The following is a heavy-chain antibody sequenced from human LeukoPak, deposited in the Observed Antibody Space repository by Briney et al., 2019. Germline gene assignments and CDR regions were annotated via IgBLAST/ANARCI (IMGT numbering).Heavy chain of an antibody. J-gene: IGHJ4*02. CDR2: ISYDGSNK. CDR1: GFTFSSYG. V-gene: IGHV3-30*18. CDR3: AKDSSGYSPFDY. Sequence: PGWSLRLSCAASGFTFSSYGMHWVRQAPGKGLEWVAVISYDGSNKYYADSVKGRFTISRDNSKNTLYLQMNSLRAEDTAVYCCAKDSSGYSPFDYWGQGTLVTVSS. D-gene: IGHD3-22*01.